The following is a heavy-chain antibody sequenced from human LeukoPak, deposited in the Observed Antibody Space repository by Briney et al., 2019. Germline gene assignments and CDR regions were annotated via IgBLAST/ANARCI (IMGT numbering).Heavy chain of an antibody. Sequence: PGGSLRLSCAASGFTFSNAWMSWVRQAPGKGLEWVGRIKSKTDGGTTDYAAPVKGRFTISRDDSKNTLYLQMNSLKTEDTAVYYCTTVGGDSSGYYTPGRDYYYGMDVWGQGTTVTVSS. J-gene: IGHJ6*02. D-gene: IGHD3-22*01. CDR1: GFTFSNAW. V-gene: IGHV3-15*01. CDR2: IKSKTDGGTT. CDR3: TTVGGDSSGYYTPGRDYYYGMDV.